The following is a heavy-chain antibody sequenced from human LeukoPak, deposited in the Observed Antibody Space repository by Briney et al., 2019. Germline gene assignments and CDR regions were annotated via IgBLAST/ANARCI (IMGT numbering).Heavy chain of an antibody. CDR3: AKDRGLSGCFDY. Sequence: PGGSLRLSCAASGFTFSSYAMSWVRQAPGKGLEWVSAISGSGGSTYYADSVKGRFTISRDNSKNTLYLQMNSLRAEDAAVYYCAKDRGLSGCFDYWGQGTLVTVSS. J-gene: IGHJ4*02. CDR1: GFTFSSYA. V-gene: IGHV3-23*01. CDR2: ISGSGGST. D-gene: IGHD3-10*01.